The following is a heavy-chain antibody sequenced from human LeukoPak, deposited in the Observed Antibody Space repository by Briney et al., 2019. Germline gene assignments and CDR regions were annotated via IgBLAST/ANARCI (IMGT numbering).Heavy chain of an antibody. V-gene: IGHV1-69*13. Sequence: GASVKVSCKASGGTFSSYAISWVRQAPGQGLEWMGGIIPIFGTANYAQKFQGRVTITADESTSTAYMELSSLRSEDTAVYYCARVLSGYDEEEYYFDYWGQGTLVTVSP. CDR1: GGTFSSYA. CDR3: ARVLSGYDEEEYYFDY. CDR2: IIPIFGTA. D-gene: IGHD5-12*01. J-gene: IGHJ4*02.